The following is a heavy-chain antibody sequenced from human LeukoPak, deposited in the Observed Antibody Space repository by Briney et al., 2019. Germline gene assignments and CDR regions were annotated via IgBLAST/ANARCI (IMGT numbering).Heavy chain of an antibody. CDR2: ISDRGGST. J-gene: IGHJ4*02. Sequence: PGGSLRLSCAVSGITLSNYGMSWVRQAPGKGLQWVAGISDRGGSTNYADSVKSRFTISRDNSKNTLYLQMNSLRAEDTAVYFCAKRGVVIRAVIIVGFHKEAYYFDYWGQGALVTVSS. CDR3: AKRGVVIRAVIIVGFHKEAYYFDY. CDR1: GITLSNYG. V-gene: IGHV3-23*01. D-gene: IGHD3-10*01.